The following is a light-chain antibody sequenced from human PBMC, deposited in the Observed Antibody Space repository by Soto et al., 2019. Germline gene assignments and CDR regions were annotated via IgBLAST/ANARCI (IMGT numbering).Light chain of an antibody. V-gene: IGKV3-20*01. CDR2: DAS. Sequence: EMVLTQSPGTLCLCPGERATRSCRTSQSVSSSYLAWYQQKPGQAPRLLIYDASNRATGIPDRFSGSASGTDFTLTINRLEPEDFAVYYCQLYANPPPFGQGTRLEIK. CDR1: QSVSSSY. CDR3: QLYANPPP. J-gene: IGKJ5*01.